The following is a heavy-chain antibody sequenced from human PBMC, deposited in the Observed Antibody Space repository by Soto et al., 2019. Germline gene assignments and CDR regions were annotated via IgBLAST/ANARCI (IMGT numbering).Heavy chain of an antibody. D-gene: IGHD6-13*01. V-gene: IGHV4-61*01. J-gene: IGHJ5*02. CDR3: AGDPGYSSNWFDP. Sequence: PSETLSLTCTVSGGSVSSGSYYWSWIRQPPGKGLEWIGYIYYSGSTNYNPSLKSRVTISVDTSKKQFSLKLSSVTAADTAVYYCAGDPGYSSNWFDPWGQGTLVTVSS. CDR2: IYYSGST. CDR1: GGSVSSGSYY.